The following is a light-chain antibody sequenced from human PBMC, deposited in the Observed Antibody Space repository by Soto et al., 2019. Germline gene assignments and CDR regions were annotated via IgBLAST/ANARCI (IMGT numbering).Light chain of an antibody. CDR3: QQYNRWPLT. Sequence: EIVLTQSPATLSVSPGEGATLSCRATETVSTNLAWFQRKAGQPPRLLIYGSSTRATGVPDRFSGSGSGTEFTLTISSLQSEDFAVYYCQQYNRWPLTFGGGTKVDI. V-gene: IGKV3-15*01. J-gene: IGKJ4*01. CDR1: ETVSTN. CDR2: GSS.